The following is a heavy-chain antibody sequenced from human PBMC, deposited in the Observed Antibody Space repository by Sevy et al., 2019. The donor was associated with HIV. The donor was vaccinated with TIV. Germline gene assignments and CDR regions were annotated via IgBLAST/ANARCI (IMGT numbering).Heavy chain of an antibody. CDR1: GGSISNNNYY. D-gene: IGHD3-3*01. CDR2: INYSGST. J-gene: IGHJ4*02. Sequence: SETLSLTCTVSGGSISNNNYYWGWVRQSPGKGLEWIGTINYSGSTDYNPSLKSRVTISVDTSKNQFSLKLSYVTAAEKDVYYCARHALFTIFGVVIDAKMYYFDYWGQGTQVTVSS. V-gene: IGHV4-39*01. CDR3: ARHALFTIFGVVIDAKMYYFDY.